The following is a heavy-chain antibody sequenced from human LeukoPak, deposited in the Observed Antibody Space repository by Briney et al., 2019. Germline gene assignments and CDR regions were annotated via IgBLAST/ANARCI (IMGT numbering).Heavy chain of an antibody. CDR1: GGSISSYY. Sequence: KTSETLSLTCTVSGGSISSYYWSWIRQPPGKGLEWIGYIYYSGSTNYNPSLKSRVTISVDTSKNQFSLKLSSVTAAGTAGYYCAREPSGYDYRYYYYMDVWGKGTTVTVSS. CDR3: AREPSGYDYRYYYYMDV. CDR2: IYYSGST. J-gene: IGHJ6*03. V-gene: IGHV4-59*12. D-gene: IGHD5-12*01.